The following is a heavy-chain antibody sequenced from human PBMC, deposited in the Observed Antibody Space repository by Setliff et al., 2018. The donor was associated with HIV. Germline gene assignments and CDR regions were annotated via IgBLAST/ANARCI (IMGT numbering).Heavy chain of an antibody. V-gene: IGHV3-30*18. CDR3: AKDFYGMDV. CDR1: GFPFSSYD. Sequence: LRLSCAASGFPFSSYDMHWVRQAPGKGLEWVALISFDGNDKYYTDSVKGRFTISRDDSKNTLYLQMNSLRAEDTAVYYCAKDFYGMDVWGQGTTVTVSS. CDR2: ISFDGNDK. J-gene: IGHJ6*02.